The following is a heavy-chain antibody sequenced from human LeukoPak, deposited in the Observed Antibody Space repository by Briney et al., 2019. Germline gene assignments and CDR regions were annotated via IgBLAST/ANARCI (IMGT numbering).Heavy chain of an antibody. D-gene: IGHD2-15*01. CDR1: GFTFSSYG. J-gene: IGHJ3*02. CDR2: ISYDGRNK. V-gene: IGHV3-30*03. CDR3: AREGRVGSCSGGSCYHDAFDI. Sequence: PGGSLRLSCAASGFTFSSYGMHWVRQAPGKGLDWVAVISYDGRNKYYANSVKGRFTISRDNSKNTLYLQMNSLRAEDTAVYYCAREGRVGSCSGGSCYHDAFDIWGQGTMVTVSS.